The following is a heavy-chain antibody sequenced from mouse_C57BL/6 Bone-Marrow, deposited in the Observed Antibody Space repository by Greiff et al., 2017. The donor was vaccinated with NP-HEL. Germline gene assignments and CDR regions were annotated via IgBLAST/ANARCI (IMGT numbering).Heavy chain of an antibody. J-gene: IGHJ1*03. CDR3: ARPHITTVVAWYFDV. Sequence: QVTLKVSGPGILQPSQTLSLTCSFSGFSLSTFGMGVGWLRQPSGKGLEWLAHTWWDDDKYYNPALKSQLTISKDTSKNQVFLRIATVDTADTATYYCARPHITTVVAWYFDVWGTGATVTVSS. V-gene: IGHV8-8*01. CDR2: TWWDDDK. D-gene: IGHD1-1*01. CDR1: GFSLSTFGMG.